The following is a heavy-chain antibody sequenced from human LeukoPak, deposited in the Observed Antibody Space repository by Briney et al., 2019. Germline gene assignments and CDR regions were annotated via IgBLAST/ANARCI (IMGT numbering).Heavy chain of an antibody. D-gene: IGHD3-10*01. CDR3: ARGSRFGSRRKYYFDY. CDR2: IGTAGDT. Sequence: SGGSLRLSCAASGFTFSSYDMHWVRQATGKGLEWVSAIGTAGDTYYPGSVKGRFTISRENAKNSLYLQMNSLRAGDTAVYYCARGSRFGSRRKYYFDYWGQGTLVTVSS. CDR1: GFTFSSYD. J-gene: IGHJ4*02. V-gene: IGHV3-13*01.